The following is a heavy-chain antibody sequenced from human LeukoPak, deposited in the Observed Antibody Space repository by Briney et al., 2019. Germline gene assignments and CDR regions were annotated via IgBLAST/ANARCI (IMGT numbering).Heavy chain of an antibody. CDR3: ARSMVRGVMSRYYYYYYMDV. CDR1: GYTFTSYY. V-gene: IGHV1-46*01. D-gene: IGHD3-10*01. Sequence: ASVKVSCKASGYTFTSYYMHWVRQAPGQGLEWMGIINPSGGSTSYAQKFQGRVTMTRNTSISTAYMELSSLRSEDTAVYYCARSMVRGVMSRYYYYYYMDVWGKGTTVTISS. J-gene: IGHJ6*03. CDR2: INPSGGST.